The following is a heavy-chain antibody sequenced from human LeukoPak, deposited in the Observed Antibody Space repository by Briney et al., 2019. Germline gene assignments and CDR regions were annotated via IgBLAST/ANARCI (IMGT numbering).Heavy chain of an antibody. CDR1: GFTFSSTW. V-gene: IGHV3-7*05. CDR3: ARDVSGSLDY. D-gene: IGHD1-26*01. CDR2: IKQDGSDK. J-gene: IGHJ4*02. Sequence: PGGSLRLSCAASGFTFSSTWMAWVRQAPGKGLEWVANIKQDGSDKNYVDSVKGRFTISRDNAKNSLYFQMNSLRAEDTALYYCARDVSGSLDYWGQGTLVTVAS.